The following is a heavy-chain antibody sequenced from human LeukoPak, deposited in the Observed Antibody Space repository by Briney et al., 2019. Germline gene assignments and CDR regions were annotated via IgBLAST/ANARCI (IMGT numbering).Heavy chain of an antibody. D-gene: IGHD3-3*01. J-gene: IGHJ4*02. CDR3: AKVLRFLDEPLDY. CDR1: GFTFSSYA. Sequence: GGSLRLSCAAPGFTFSSYAMSWVRQAPGKGLEWVSAISGSGGSTYYADSVKGRFTISRDNSKNTLYLQMNSLRAEDTAVYYCAKVLRFLDEPLDYWGQGTLVTVSS. V-gene: IGHV3-23*01. CDR2: ISGSGGST.